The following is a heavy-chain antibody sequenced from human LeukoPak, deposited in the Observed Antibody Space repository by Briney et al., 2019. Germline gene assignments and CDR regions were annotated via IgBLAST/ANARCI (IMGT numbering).Heavy chain of an antibody. CDR2: ISSSGSTI. J-gene: IGHJ6*03. Sequence: GRSLRLSCAASGFTFSDYYMSWIRQAPGKGLGWVSYISSSGSTIYYADSVKGRFTIPRDNAKNSLYLQMNSLRAEDTAVYYCARDPYSGSYGADYYYYMDVWGKGTTVTISS. CDR1: GFTFSDYY. D-gene: IGHD1-26*01. V-gene: IGHV3-11*04. CDR3: ARDPYSGSYGADYYYYMDV.